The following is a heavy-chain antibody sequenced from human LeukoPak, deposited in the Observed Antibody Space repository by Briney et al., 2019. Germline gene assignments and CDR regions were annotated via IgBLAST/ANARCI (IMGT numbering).Heavy chain of an antibody. Sequence: PSETLSLTCTVSGGSISSYYWSWIRQPPGKGLEWIGYIYYSESTNYNPSLKSRVTISVDTSKNQFSLKLSSVTAADTAVYYCARGQALYYDILTGYPLFDYWGQGTLVTVSS. CDR1: GGSISSYY. D-gene: IGHD3-9*01. V-gene: IGHV4-59*01. CDR2: IYYSEST. J-gene: IGHJ4*01. CDR3: ARGQALYYDILTGYPLFDY.